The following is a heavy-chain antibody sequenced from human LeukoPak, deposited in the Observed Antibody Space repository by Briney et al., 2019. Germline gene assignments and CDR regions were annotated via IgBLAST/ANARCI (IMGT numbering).Heavy chain of an antibody. V-gene: IGHV3-23*01. D-gene: IGHD3-22*01. CDR3: AKRGVVIRVILVGFHKEAYYFDS. Sequence: GGSLRLSCAVSGFTLSNYGMSWVRQAPGKGLEWVAGFSYSGGRTNYADSVKGRFTISRDNPKNTLYLQMNSLRAEDTAVYFCAKRGVVIRVILVGFHKEAYYFDSWGQGALVTVSS. CDR2: FSYSGGRT. J-gene: IGHJ4*02. CDR1: GFTLSNYG.